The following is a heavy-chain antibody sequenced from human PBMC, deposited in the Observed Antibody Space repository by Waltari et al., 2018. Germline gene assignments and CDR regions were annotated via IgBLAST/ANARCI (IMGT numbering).Heavy chain of an antibody. D-gene: IGHD3-10*01. CDR3: AKDAFGNTYLDH. V-gene: IGHV3-30*18. CDR2: AFFDGIKT. CDR1: GFSLSIFG. J-gene: IGHJ5*02. Sequence: QVQLVESGGGVVQPGMSLGPSFAASGFSLSIFGMHWVRQAPGKGLEWVALAFFDGIKTDYADSVRGRFTISRDNSKNTLYLDINNLRVDDTGIYYCAKDAFGNTYLDHWGQGTVVTVSS.